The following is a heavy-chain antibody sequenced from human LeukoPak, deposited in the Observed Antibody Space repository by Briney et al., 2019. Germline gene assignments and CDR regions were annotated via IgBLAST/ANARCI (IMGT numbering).Heavy chain of an antibody. J-gene: IGHJ4*02. CDR3: ARHDMEVAGAGLDYFDY. D-gene: IGHD2-2*01. CDR2: INYSGST. Sequence: PSETLSLTCTVSGGSVSRYYWSWIRQPPGQGLEWIGYINYSGSTNYNPSLKSRVTISVDTSKNQFSLKLSSVTAADTAVYYCARHDMEVAGAGLDYFDYWGQGTLVTVSS. CDR1: GGSVSRYY. V-gene: IGHV4-59*08.